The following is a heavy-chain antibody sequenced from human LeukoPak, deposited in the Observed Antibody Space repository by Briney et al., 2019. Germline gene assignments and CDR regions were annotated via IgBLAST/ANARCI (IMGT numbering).Heavy chain of an antibody. CDR1: GFTFSSYS. V-gene: IGHV3-21*01. J-gene: IGHJ4*02. Sequence: GGSLRLSYAASGFTFSSYSMNWVRQAPGKGLEWVSSITSSSSYIYYADSVKGRFTISRDNGKKSLYLQMNSLRAEDTAVYYCARLYDDYTNGRFDSWGQGTLVTVSS. CDR2: ITSSSSYI. D-gene: IGHD4-11*01. CDR3: ARLYDDYTNGRFDS.